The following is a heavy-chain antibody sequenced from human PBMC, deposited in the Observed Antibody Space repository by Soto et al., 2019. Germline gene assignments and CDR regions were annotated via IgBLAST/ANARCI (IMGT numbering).Heavy chain of an antibody. V-gene: IGHV4-39*01. CDR1: GGSISSSSYY. J-gene: IGHJ6*02. CDR2: IYYSGST. Sequence: SETLSLTCTVSGGSISSSSYYWGWIRQPPGKGLEWIGSIYYSGSTYYNPSLKSRVTISVDTSKNQFSLKLSSVTAADTAVYYCARHGRRVFYGMAVWGQGTRVTVSS. CDR3: ARHGRRVFYGMAV.